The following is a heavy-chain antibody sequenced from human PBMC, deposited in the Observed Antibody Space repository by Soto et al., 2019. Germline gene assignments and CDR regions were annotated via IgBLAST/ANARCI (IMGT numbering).Heavy chain of an antibody. J-gene: IGHJ4*02. V-gene: IGHV3-9*01. CDR3: AKVGGKLALRGYFDS. CDR2: ISWNSGSI. D-gene: IGHD1-26*01. Sequence: EVQLVESGGGLVQPGRSLRLSCAASGFTFEEYAMHWVRQVPGKGLEWVSGISWNSGSIGYADSVKGRFTISRDNAKKSLFLLMNSLRAEDTALYYCAKVGGKLALRGYFDSWGQGTLVTVSS. CDR1: GFTFEEYA.